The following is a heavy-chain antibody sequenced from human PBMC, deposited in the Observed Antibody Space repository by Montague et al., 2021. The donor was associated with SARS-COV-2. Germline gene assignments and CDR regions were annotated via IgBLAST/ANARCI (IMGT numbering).Heavy chain of an antibody. J-gene: IGHJ3*01. D-gene: IGHD5-18*01. CDR1: GGSISRYY. CDR3: AKGSYGLDAFDY. V-gene: IGHV4-59*01. CDR2: IFYSGST. Sequence: SETLSLTCTVSGGSISRYYWSWIRQPPGKGLEWIGYIFYSGSTNNNPSLKRRVTISLDTSKNQFSLKLNSVTAADTAVYYCAKGSYGLDAFDYWGQGTMVTVSS.